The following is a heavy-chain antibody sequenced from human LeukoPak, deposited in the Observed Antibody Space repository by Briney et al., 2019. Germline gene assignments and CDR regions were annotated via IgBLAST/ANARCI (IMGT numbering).Heavy chain of an antibody. CDR3: TARTGRCDFAY. CDR2: IKMEVEDGTI. V-gene: IGHV3-15*01. Sequence: PVGALRHSPAASRFTPCDAWMSWGPETTRGGRECVGRIKMEVEDGTIGYAAPVKGRLSVSGDDSKTMLYLQMKSLKSEERTAQYCTARTGRCDFAYWRQGTLVTVSS. D-gene: IGHD3/OR15-3a*01. CDR1: RFTPCDAW. J-gene: IGHJ4*02.